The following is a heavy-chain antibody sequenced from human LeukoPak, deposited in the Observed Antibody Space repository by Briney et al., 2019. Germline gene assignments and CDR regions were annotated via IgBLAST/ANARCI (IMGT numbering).Heavy chain of an antibody. V-gene: IGHV1-18*01. J-gene: IGHJ3*02. Sequence: ASVKVSCKASGYTFTSYGISWVRQAPGQGLEWMGWISAYNGNTNYAQKLQGRVTMTTDTSTSTAYMELRSLRSDDTAVYYCARGGYYYGSGSYYKDGAFDIWGQGTMVTVSS. CDR1: GYTFTSYG. CDR2: ISAYNGNT. D-gene: IGHD3-10*01. CDR3: ARGGYYYGSGSYYKDGAFDI.